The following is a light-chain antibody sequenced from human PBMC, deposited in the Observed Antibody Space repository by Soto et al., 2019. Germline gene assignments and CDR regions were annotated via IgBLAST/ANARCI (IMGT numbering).Light chain of an antibody. CDR1: QSISSW. Sequence: DLQMTQSPSTLSASVGDRVTITCRASQSISSWLAWYQQKPGKAPKLLIYKASSLESGVPSRFSGSGSGTEFTLTISSLQPDDFATYYCQQYNSSPWTCGQGTKVESK. CDR2: KAS. V-gene: IGKV1-5*03. J-gene: IGKJ1*01. CDR3: QQYNSSPWT.